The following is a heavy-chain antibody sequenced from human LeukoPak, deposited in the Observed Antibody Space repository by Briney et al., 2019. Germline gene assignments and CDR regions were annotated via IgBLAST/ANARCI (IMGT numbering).Heavy chain of an antibody. CDR3: ARHRRVATITSYYMDV. CDR2: IYPGDSDT. CDR1: GYSFTSYW. V-gene: IGHV5-51*01. Sequence: GESLKISCKGSGYSFTSYWIGWVRQMPGKGLEWMGIIYPGDSDTRYSPSFQGQVTISADKSISTAYLQWSSLKASDTAMYYCARHRRVATITSYYMDVWGKGTTVTVSS. J-gene: IGHJ6*03. D-gene: IGHD5-12*01.